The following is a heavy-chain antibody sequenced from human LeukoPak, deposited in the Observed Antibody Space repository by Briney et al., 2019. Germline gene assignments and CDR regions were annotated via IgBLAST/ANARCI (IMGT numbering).Heavy chain of an antibody. J-gene: IGHJ3*02. D-gene: IGHD3-22*01. V-gene: IGHV4-59*11. CDR1: GGSMSSHY. CDR3: ARLLDNDSSGYPDTFDM. Sequence: SETLSLTCTVSGGSMSSHYWSWIRQPPGKGLEWIGFIYYSGTTKYSPSLQSRVTMLLDTPKNQFSLNLTSVTAADTALYYCARLLDNDSSGYPDTFDMWGQGTMVTVSS. CDR2: IYYSGTT.